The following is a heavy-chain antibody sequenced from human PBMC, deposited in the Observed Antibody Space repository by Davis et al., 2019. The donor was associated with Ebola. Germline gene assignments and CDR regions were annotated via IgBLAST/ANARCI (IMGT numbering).Heavy chain of an antibody. J-gene: IGHJ5*02. CDR2: VHGGGT. Sequence: ASVKVSCKTSGYTFSDYAIQWVRQAPGQRLEWTGWVHGGGTKYSQKFQDRITITSDTSANTAYLELGGLRSEDTAIYYCAKDNFKQGGNWFDPWGQGTLVTVSS. CDR1: GYTFSDYA. V-gene: IGHV1-3*01. D-gene: IGHD5-24*01. CDR3: AKDNFKQGGNWFDP.